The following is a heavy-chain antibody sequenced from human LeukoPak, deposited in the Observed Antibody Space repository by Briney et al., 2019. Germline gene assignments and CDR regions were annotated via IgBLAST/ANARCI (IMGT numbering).Heavy chain of an antibody. Sequence: SETLSLTCTVSGGSTSSSSYYWGWIRQPPGKGLEWIGSIYYSGSTYYNPSLKSQVTISVDTSKNQFSLKLSSVTAADTAVYYCARLYSGYDYGDYGMDVWGQGTTVTVSS. CDR3: ARLYSGYDYGDYGMDV. V-gene: IGHV4-39*01. D-gene: IGHD5-12*01. CDR2: IYYSGST. J-gene: IGHJ6*02. CDR1: GGSTSSSSYY.